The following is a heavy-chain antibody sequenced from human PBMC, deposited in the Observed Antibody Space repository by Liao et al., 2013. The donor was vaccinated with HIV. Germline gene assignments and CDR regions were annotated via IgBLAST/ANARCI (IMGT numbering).Heavy chain of an antibody. CDR3: ARGIGGYGSSSSPLSTY. Sequence: QVQLLESGPGLVKPSETLHLTCTVSSGSINSYAWSWIRQAAGQGLEWIGDVYSSGKTNYNPSLKTRVTMSADTSKMQISLNLGSVTAADTAVYYCARGIGGYGSSSSPLSTYWGPGTRGHRLL. J-gene: IGHJ4*02. CDR2: VYSSGKT. V-gene: IGHV4-4*07. CDR1: SGSINSYA. D-gene: IGHD2-2*01.